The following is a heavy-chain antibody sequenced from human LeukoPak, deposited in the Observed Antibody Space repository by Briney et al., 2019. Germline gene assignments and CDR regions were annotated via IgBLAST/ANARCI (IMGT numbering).Heavy chain of an antibody. CDR2: ISWNSGTI. V-gene: IGHV3-9*01. J-gene: IGHJ4*02. D-gene: IGHD3-16*01. CDR3: AKDVDSTWGSIDY. CDR1: GFTFDDYA. Sequence: GGSLRLSCAASGFTFDDYAMHWVRQAPGKGLEWVSSISWNSGTIGYADSVKGRFTISRDDAKNSLYLQMNSLRPEDTALYYCAKDVDSTWGSIDYWGQGILVTVSS.